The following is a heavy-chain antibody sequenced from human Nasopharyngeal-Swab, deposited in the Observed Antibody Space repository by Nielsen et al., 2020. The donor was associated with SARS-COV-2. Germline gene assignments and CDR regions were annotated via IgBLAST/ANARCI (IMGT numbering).Heavy chain of an antibody. Sequence: ASVKVSCKASGYTFTGYYMHWVRQAPGQGLEWMGWINPNSGGTNYEQKFQGWVTMTRDTSISTAYMELSRLRSDDTAVYYCARNSLDFDRIWYGAFDIWGQGTMVTVSS. V-gene: IGHV1-2*04. CDR3: ARNSLDFDRIWYGAFDI. CDR1: GYTFTGYY. D-gene: IGHD6-13*01. J-gene: IGHJ3*02. CDR2: INPNSGGT.